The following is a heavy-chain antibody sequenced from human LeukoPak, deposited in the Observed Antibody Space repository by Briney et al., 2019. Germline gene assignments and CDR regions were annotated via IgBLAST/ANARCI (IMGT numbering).Heavy chain of an antibody. J-gene: IGHJ6*02. D-gene: IGHD6-19*01. V-gene: IGHV3-9*01. CDR2: ISWNSGSI. CDR1: GFTFDDYA. Sequence: GRSLRLSCAASGFTFDDYAMHWVRQAPGKGLEWVSGISWNSGSIGYADSVKGRFTISRDNAKNSLYLQMNSLRAEDTALYYCAKDRGSGWYSLRSYYGMDVWGHGTMVTVSS. CDR3: AKDRGSGWYSLRSYYGMDV.